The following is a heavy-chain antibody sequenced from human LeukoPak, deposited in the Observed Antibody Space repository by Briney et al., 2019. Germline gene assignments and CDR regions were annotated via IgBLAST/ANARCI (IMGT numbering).Heavy chain of an antibody. V-gene: IGHV1-18*01. CDR2: ISAYNGNT. D-gene: IGHD3-16*01. Sequence: ASVKVSCKASGYTFTSYGISWVRQAPGQGLEWMGWISAYNGNTNYAQKLQGRVTMTTDTSTSTAYMELSSLRSEDTAVYYCARGPYPFYDYVWGSLGDAFDIWGQGTMVTVSS. CDR3: ARGPYPFYDYVWGSLGDAFDI. CDR1: GYTFTSYG. J-gene: IGHJ3*02.